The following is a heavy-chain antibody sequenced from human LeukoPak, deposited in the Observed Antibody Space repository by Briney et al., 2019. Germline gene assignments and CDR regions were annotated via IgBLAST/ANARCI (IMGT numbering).Heavy chain of an antibody. CDR3: ARLTGTLDY. J-gene: IGHJ4*02. V-gene: IGHV4-39*01. CDR2: IYYSGST. Sequence: SETLSLTCTVSGGSISSSTYYWGWIRQPPGKGLEWIGSIYYSGSTFYNPSLKTRVTISVDTSKNQFSLRLSSVTAADTAVYYCARLTGTLDYWGRGTMVTVCS. CDR1: GGSISSSTYY. D-gene: IGHD1-1*01.